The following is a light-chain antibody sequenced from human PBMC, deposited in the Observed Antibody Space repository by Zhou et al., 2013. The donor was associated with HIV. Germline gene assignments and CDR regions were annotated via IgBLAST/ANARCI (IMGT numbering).Light chain of an antibody. J-gene: IGKJ1*01. V-gene: IGKV1-5*03. CDR1: QSISSW. Sequence: DIQMTQSPSTLPASVGDRVTITCRANQSISSWLAWFQQKPGKAPALLIYKASNLESGVSSRFSGSGSGTEFTLTISSLQPDDSATYYCQQYESYSWTFGQGTKVEIK. CDR3: QQYESYSWT. CDR2: KAS.